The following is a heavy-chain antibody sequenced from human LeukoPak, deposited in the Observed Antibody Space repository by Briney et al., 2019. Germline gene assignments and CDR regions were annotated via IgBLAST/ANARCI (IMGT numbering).Heavy chain of an antibody. CDR2: ISGSGGST. J-gene: IGHJ6*02. Sequence: GGSLRLSCAASGFTFSGYWMSWARQAPGKGLEWVSAISGSGGSTYYADSVKGRFTISRDNSKNTLYLQMNSLRAEDTAVYYCAKESRPNYYYYYGMDVWGQGTTVTVSS. CDR3: AKESRPNYYYYYGMDV. V-gene: IGHV3-23*01. CDR1: GFTFSGYW.